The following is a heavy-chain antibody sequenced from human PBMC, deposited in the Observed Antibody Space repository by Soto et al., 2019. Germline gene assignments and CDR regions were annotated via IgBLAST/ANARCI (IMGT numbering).Heavy chain of an antibody. CDR2: VNGRSSST. CDR1: GFTFSNYA. J-gene: IGHJ3*02. V-gene: IGHV3-23*01. Sequence: EVRLLESGGGLVQPGGSLRLSCVASGFTFSNYAMSWVRQAPGKGLEWVSVVNGRSSSTYYADSVEGRFIISRDNSRNTLFLQMNSLGAEDTAVYYCTKHLPANKNPRRWADAFHIWGQGTILTVSS. D-gene: IGHD3-16*01. CDR3: TKHLPANKNPRRWADAFHI.